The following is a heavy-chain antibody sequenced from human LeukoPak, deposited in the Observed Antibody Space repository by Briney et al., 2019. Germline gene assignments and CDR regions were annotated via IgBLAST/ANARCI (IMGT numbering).Heavy chain of an antibody. Sequence: ASVKVSCRASGYTFSSYAMNWVRQAPGQGLEWMGWINTNTGNPTYAQGFTGRFVFSLDASVSTAYLQISSLQAEDTAVYYCARSNNDGDYLGVGFDYWGQGTLVTVSS. CDR2: INTNTGNP. CDR3: ARSNNDGDYLGVGFDY. J-gene: IGHJ4*02. CDR1: GYTFSSYA. V-gene: IGHV7-4-1*02. D-gene: IGHD4-17*01.